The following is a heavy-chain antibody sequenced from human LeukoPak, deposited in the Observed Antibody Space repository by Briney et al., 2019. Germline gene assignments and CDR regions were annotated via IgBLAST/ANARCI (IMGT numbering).Heavy chain of an antibody. CDR2: ISSSGST. Sequence: SQTLSLTCTVSGDSISRGDYYWSWIRQPAGRGLEWIGRISSSGSTNYNPSLKSRVTISVDTSTNQFSLKLSSVTAADTAVYFCARGPYSYDSSGAFDIWGQGTMVTVSS. CDR3: ARGPYSYDSSGAFDI. D-gene: IGHD3-22*01. V-gene: IGHV4-61*02. J-gene: IGHJ3*02. CDR1: GDSISRGDYY.